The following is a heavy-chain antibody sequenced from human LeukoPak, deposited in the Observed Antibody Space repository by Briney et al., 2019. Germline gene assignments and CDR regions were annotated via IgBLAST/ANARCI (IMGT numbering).Heavy chain of an antibody. D-gene: IGHD3-22*01. V-gene: IGHV4-39*01. CDR1: GGSISSSSYY. J-gene: IGHJ4*02. CDR3: AAHREYYYDSSGFDY. CDR2: IYYSGST. Sequence: SETLSLTCTVSGGSISSSSYYWGWIRQPPGKGLEWIGSIYYSGSTYYNPSLKSRVTISVDTSKNQFSLKLSSVTAADTAVYYCAAHREYYYDSSGFDYWGRGTLVTVSS.